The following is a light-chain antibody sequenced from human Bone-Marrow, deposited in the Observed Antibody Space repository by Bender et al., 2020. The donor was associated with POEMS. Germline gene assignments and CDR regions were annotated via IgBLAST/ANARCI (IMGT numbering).Light chain of an antibody. V-gene: IGLV1-40*01. CDR2: GYN. Sequence: QSVLTQPPSVSGAPGQRVTISCTGSSSNTGSGYDINWYQHLPGTAPKLLIYGYNNRPSGVPDRFSGSKSGTSASLTISGLQTEDEADYYCCSYAGSISWVFGGGAKLTVL. CDR3: CSYAGSISWV. J-gene: IGLJ3*02. CDR1: SSNTGSGYD.